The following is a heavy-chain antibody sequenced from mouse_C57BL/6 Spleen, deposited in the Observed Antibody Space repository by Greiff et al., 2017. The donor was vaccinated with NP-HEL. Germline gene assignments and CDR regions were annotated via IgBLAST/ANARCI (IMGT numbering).Heavy chain of an antibody. Sequence: EVKVEESGGGLVKPGWSLKLSCAASGFSFSSYAMSWVRQTPEKRLEWVATISDGGSYTYYPDNVKGRFTISRDNAKNNLYLQMSHLKSEDTAMYYCARDGLRRDFDYWGQGTTLTVSS. V-gene: IGHV5-4*01. J-gene: IGHJ2*01. D-gene: IGHD2-4*01. CDR1: GFSFSSYA. CDR2: ISDGGSYT. CDR3: ARDGLRRDFDY.